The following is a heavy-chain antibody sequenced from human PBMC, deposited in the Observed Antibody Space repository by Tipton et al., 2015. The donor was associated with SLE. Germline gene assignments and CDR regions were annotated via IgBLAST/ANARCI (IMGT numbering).Heavy chain of an antibody. V-gene: IGHV3-NL1*01. CDR1: GFTFSNYG. Sequence: SLRLFCAASGFTFSNYGMHWVRQPPGKGLEWVSAVSGGGDDTYYADSVKGRFTISRDNSKNTLYLQMNSLRAEDTAVYYCARDPSFQHWGQGTLVTVSS. J-gene: IGHJ1*01. CDR2: VSGGGDDT. CDR3: ARDPSFQH.